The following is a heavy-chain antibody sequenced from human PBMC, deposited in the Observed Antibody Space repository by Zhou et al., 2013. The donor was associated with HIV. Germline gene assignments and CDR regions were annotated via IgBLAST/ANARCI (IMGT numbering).Heavy chain of an antibody. CDR2: IIPIFGTA. J-gene: IGHJ6*03. CDR1: GGTFSSYA. D-gene: IGHD6-6*01. Sequence: QVQLVQSGAEVKKPGSSVKVSCKASGGTFSSYAISWVRQAPGQGLEWMGGIIPIFGTANYAQKFQGRVTITTDESTSTAYMELSSLRSEDTAVYYCASGGAARPQFYYYYYMDVWGKGTTVTVSS. CDR3: ASGGAARPQFYYYYYMDV. V-gene: IGHV1-69*05.